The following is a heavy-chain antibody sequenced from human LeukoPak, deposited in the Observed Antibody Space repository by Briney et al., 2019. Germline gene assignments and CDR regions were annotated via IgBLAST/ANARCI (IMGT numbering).Heavy chain of an antibody. CDR2: INHSGST. D-gene: IGHD1-1*01. V-gene: IGHV4-34*01. CDR1: GASFSGYY. J-gene: IGHJ4*02. Sequence: SETLSLTCAVYGASFSGYYWTWIRQPPGKGLEWIGEINHSGSTNYNPSLKSRVTISVDTSKNQVSLKLNSVTAADTAVYYCVRGGGNDRYYFDFWGQGALVTVSS. CDR3: VRGGGNDRYYFDF.